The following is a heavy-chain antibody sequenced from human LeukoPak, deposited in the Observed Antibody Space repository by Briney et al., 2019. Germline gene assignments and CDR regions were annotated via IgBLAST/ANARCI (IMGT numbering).Heavy chain of an antibody. D-gene: IGHD5/OR15-5a*01. J-gene: IGHJ4*02. CDR2: ISSSSSYI. CDR3: ATSTWSTYYFHY. Sequence: GGSLRLSCAASGFAFSNYGTHWVRQAPGKGLEWVSSISSSSSYIYYADSVKGRFTISRDNAKISLYLQMNSLRAEDTAVYYCATSTWSTYYFHYWGQGTLVTVSS. CDR1: GFAFSNYG. V-gene: IGHV3-21*01.